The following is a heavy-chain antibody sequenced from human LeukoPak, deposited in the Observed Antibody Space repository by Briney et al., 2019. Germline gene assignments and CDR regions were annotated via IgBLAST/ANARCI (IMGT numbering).Heavy chain of an antibody. Sequence: PSETLSLTCTVSGGSISSGDYYWSWIRQPPGKGLEWIGYIYYSGSTYYNPSLKSRVIISVDTSKNQFSLKLSSVTAADTAVYYCASGTVVTKFDYWGQGTLVTVSS. CDR1: GGSISSGDYY. CDR3: ASGTVVTKFDY. J-gene: IGHJ4*02. D-gene: IGHD4-23*01. V-gene: IGHV4-30-4*01. CDR2: IYYSGST.